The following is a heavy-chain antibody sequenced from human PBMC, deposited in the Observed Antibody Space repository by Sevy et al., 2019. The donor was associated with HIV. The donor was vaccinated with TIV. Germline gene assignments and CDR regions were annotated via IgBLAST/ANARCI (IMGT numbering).Heavy chain of an antibody. CDR3: ARFRPGATGTYFDY. J-gene: IGHJ4*02. D-gene: IGHD1-26*01. CDR2: INWNGGST. CDR1: GFTFDDYG. Sequence: GGSLRLSCAASGFTFDDYGMSWVRQAPGKGLEWVSGINWNGGSTGYADSVKGRFTISRDNAKNSLYLQMNSLRAEDTALYYCARFRPGATGTYFDYWGQGTLVTVSS. V-gene: IGHV3-20*04.